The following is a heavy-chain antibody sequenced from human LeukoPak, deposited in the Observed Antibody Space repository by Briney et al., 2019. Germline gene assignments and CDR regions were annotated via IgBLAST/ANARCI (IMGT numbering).Heavy chain of an antibody. CDR3: ATPAAGPGAEYSLY. V-gene: IGHV3-66*04. CDR1: GLTVSTNY. J-gene: IGHJ1*01. CDR2: IYSGGGT. D-gene: IGHD6-13*01. Sequence: GGSLRLSCAAFGLTVSTNYMSWVRQAPGKGLEWVSIIYSGGGTYYADSVKGRFTTSRDNAKNSLDLQMNSLKVEDTAVYYCATPAAGPGAEYSLYWGQGTLVIVSS.